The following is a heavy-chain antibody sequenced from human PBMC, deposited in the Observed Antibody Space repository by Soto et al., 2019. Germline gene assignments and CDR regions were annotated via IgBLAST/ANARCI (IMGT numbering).Heavy chain of an antibody. CDR1: GGTFSNYA. V-gene: IGHV1-69*13. CDR2: IIPMFGTP. CDR3: AKGFGNYWAFDY. D-gene: IGHD1-26*01. J-gene: IGHJ4*02. Sequence: GASVKVSCKASGGTFSNYAISWVRQAPGQGLEWMGGIIPMFGTPNYAQKFQGRVTTTADESTNTAYLELSSLRSEDTAVYYCAKGFGNYWAFDYWGQGTLVTVSS.